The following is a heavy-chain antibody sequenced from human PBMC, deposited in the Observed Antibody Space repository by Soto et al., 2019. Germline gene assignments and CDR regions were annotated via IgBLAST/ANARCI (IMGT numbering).Heavy chain of an antibody. CDR1: GGTFGSDA. D-gene: IGHD3-22*01. V-gene: IGHV1-69*06. CDR3: ARGRTDSGYYTNWLDP. CDR2: IIPIFGTT. J-gene: IGHJ5*02. Sequence: SVKVSCKASGGTFGSDAITWVRQAPGQGLEWVGRIIPIFGTTNYAQNLQGRVTISADKSTLTSYMELHSLTSDDTALYYCARGRTDSGYYTNWLDPWGQGTQVTVSS.